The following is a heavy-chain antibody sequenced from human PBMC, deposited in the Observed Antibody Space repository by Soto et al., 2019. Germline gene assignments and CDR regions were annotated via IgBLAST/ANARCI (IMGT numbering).Heavy chain of an antibody. CDR1: VFKVSTNY. V-gene: IGHV3-53*01. CDR2: IYSGGTT. Sequence: PGGSLRLACAASVFKVSTNYMTWVRQAPGKGLEWVSVIYSGGTTYYADSVKGRFIISRDNFKNTLYLQMNNLRAEDTALYYCARGSGSLYYFHYWGQGTLVTVSS. D-gene: IGHD1-26*01. CDR3: ARGSGSLYYFHY. J-gene: IGHJ4*02.